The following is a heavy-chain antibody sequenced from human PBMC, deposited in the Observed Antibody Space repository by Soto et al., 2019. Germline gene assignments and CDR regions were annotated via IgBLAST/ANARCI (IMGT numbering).Heavy chain of an antibody. J-gene: IGHJ5*02. V-gene: IGHV3-66*01. CDR1: GFTVSSNY. Sequence: GGSLRLSCAASGFTVSSNYMSWVRQAPGKGLEWVSVIYSGGSTYYADSVKGRFTISRDNSKNTLYLQMNSLRAEDTAVYYCAREYFEGWFDPWGQGTLVTVSS. D-gene: IGHD3-9*01. CDR3: AREYFEGWFDP. CDR2: IYSGGST.